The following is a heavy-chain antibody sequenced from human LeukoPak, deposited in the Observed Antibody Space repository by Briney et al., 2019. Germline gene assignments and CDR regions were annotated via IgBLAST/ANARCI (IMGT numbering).Heavy chain of an antibody. CDR3: AKERYYYDSSGSTG. Sequence: GGSLRLSCAASGFTFSSYAMSWVRQAPGKVLEWVSAISGSGGSTYYADSVKGRFTISRDNSKNTLYLQMNSLRAEDTAVYYCAKERYYYDSSGSTGWGQGTLVTVSS. V-gene: IGHV3-23*01. D-gene: IGHD3-22*01. CDR2: ISGSGGST. J-gene: IGHJ4*02. CDR1: GFTFSSYA.